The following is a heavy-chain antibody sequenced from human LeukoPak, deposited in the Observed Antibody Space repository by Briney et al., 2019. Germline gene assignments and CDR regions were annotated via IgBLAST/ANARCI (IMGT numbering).Heavy chain of an antibody. Sequence: PGGSLRLSCAASGFTVSSNYMSWVRQAPGKGLECVSVIYSGGTTYYADSVKGRFTISRDNSKNTLYLQMNSLRAEDTAVYYCARSAGGAFDIWGQGTMVTVSS. D-gene: IGHD3-10*01. J-gene: IGHJ3*02. CDR1: GFTVSSNY. V-gene: IGHV3-53*01. CDR3: ARSAGGAFDI. CDR2: IYSGGTT.